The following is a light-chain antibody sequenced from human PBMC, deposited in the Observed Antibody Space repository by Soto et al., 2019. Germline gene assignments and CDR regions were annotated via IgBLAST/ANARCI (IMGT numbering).Light chain of an antibody. CDR3: SSYTNSSTLAV. CDR1: SSDVGGYNY. CDR2: DVS. V-gene: IGLV2-14*01. Sequence: QSVLTQPASVSGSPGQSITISCTGTSSDVGGYNYVSWYQQHPGKAPKLMIYDVSNRPSGVSNRFSGSKSGNTASLTISGLQAEDEADYYCSSYTNSSTLAVFGGGTKVTVL. J-gene: IGLJ2*01.